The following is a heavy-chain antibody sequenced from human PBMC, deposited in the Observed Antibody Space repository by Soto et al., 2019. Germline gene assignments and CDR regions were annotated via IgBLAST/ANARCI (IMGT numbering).Heavy chain of an antibody. CDR2: INPNSGGT. D-gene: IGHD2-2*01. CDR1: GYTFTGYY. V-gene: IGHV1-2*04. CDR3: ARDGREYCSSTSCPQGYGMDV. J-gene: IGHJ6*02. Sequence: ASVKVSCKASGYTFTGYYMHWVRQAPGQGLEWMGWINPNSGGTNYAQKFQGWVTVTRDTSISTAYMELSRLRSDDTAVYYCARDGREYCSSTSCPQGYGMDVWGQGTTVTVSS.